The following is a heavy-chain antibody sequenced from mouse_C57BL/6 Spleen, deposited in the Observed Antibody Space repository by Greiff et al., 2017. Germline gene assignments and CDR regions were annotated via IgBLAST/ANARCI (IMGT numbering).Heavy chain of an antibody. J-gene: IGHJ3*01. V-gene: IGHV1-15*01. CDR3: TRPLYGSRREGLAY. Sequence: VQLQQSGAELVRPGASVTLSCKASGYTFTDYEMHWVKQTPVHGLEWIGAIDPETGGTAYNQKFKGKAILTADKSSSTAYMELRSLTSEDSAVYYCTRPLYGSRREGLAYWGQGTLVTVSA. CDR1: GYTFTDYE. CDR2: IDPETGGT. D-gene: IGHD1-1*01.